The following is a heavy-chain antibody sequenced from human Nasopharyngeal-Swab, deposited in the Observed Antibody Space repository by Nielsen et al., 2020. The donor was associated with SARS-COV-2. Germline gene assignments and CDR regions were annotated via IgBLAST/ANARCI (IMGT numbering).Heavy chain of an antibody. J-gene: IGHJ6*02. CDR3: ARDFYRNYYDSSGYLDYYYYGMDV. CDR2: ISAYNGNT. D-gene: IGHD3-22*01. V-gene: IGHV1-18*01. CDR1: GYTFTSYG. Sequence: ASVKVSCKASGYTFTSYGISWVRQAPGQGLEWMGWISAYNGNTNYAQKLQGRVTMTTGTSTSTAYMELRSLRSDDTAVYYCARDFYRNYYDSSGYLDYYYYGMDVWGQGTTVTVSS.